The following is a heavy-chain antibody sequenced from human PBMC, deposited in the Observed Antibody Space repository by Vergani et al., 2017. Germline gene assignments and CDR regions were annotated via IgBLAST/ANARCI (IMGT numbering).Heavy chain of an antibody. D-gene: IGHD1-26*01. J-gene: IGHJ5*02. CDR2: MFQSGTT. CDR3: ARQAVGGSVAWFDP. Sequence: QVQLQESGPGLVKPSETLSLTCAVFGYSIRSGYYWGWIRQPPGKGLEWLGSMFQSGTTYYNPSLKSRVTISIDTSKNEFSRKLTSVTAADTAMYYCARQAVGGSVAWFDPWGQGTLVTVSS. V-gene: IGHV4-38-2*01. CDR1: GYSIRSGYY.